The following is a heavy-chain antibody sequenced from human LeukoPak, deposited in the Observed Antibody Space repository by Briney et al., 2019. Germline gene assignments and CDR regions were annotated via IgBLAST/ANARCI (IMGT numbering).Heavy chain of an antibody. CDR1: GGSISSYY. CDR2: IYTSGST. V-gene: IGHV4-59*01. Sequence: SETLSLTCTVSGGSISSYYWSWIRQPPGKGLEWIGYIYTSGSTNYNPSLKSRVTISVDTSKNQFSLKLSSVTAADTAVYYCARDPGYSGGGTFDIWGQGTMVTVSS. J-gene: IGHJ3*02. CDR3: ARDPGYSGGGTFDI. D-gene: IGHD5-12*01.